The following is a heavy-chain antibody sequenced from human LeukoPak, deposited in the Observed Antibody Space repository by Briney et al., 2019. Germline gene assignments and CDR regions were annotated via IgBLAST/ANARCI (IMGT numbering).Heavy chain of an antibody. V-gene: IGHV3-7*01. CDR1: GFTFSNHW. CDR3: ASDVGNYGYVADY. D-gene: IGHD3-10*01. CDR2: INQDGSEK. J-gene: IGHJ4*02. Sequence: PGGSLRLSCAASGFTFSNHWMNRVRQAPGKGLEWVANINQDGSEKNYVDSVKGRFTISRDNAKNSLYLQMNSLGAEDTAVYYCASDVGNYGYVADYWGQGTLVTVSS.